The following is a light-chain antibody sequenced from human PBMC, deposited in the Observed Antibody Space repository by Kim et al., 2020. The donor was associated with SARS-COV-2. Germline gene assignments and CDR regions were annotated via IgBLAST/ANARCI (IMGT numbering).Light chain of an antibody. J-gene: IGLJ2*01. CDR3: QVWDSSSDSHVV. V-gene: IGLV3-21*03. CDR2: DDR. Sequence: SYELTQPPSVSVAPGKTATIACGGNNIVYKTVQWYQQKPGQAPVLVIHDDRDRPSGIPERFSGSNSGNTATLTISRVEAGDEADYYCQVWDSSSDSHVVFGGGTQLTVL. CDR1: NIVYKT.